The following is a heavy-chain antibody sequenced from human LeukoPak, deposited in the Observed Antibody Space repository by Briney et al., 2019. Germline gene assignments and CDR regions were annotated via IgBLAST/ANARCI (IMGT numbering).Heavy chain of an antibody. V-gene: IGHV4-59*12. D-gene: IGHD1-26*01. CDR1: GGSISSYY. J-gene: IGHJ4*02. Sequence: SETLSLTCTVSGGSISSYYWSWIRQPPGKGLEWIGYIHYSGSTNYNPSLKSRVTISVDMSKNQFSLKLSSVTAADTAVYYCARDSDSGSYYAGFDYWGQGTLVTVSS. CDR2: IHYSGST. CDR3: ARDSDSGSYYAGFDY.